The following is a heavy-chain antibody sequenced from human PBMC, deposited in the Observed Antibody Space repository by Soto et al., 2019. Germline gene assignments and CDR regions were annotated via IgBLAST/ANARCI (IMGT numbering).Heavy chain of an antibody. Sequence: ASLKVSCKSPGYTFTGYHMHWVRQAPGKGLEWMGWINPNSGGTNYAQKFQGWVTMTRDTSISTAYMELSRLRSDDTAVYYCARAVHCSGGSCYSNWFDPWGQGTLVTVSS. CDR3: ARAVHCSGGSCYSNWFDP. CDR2: INPNSGGT. V-gene: IGHV1-2*04. D-gene: IGHD2-15*01. CDR1: GYTFTGYH. J-gene: IGHJ5*02.